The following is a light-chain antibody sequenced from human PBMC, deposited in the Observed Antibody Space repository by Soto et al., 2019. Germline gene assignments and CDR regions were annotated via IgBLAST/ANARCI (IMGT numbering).Light chain of an antibody. V-gene: IGLV2-14*01. CDR2: EVS. J-gene: IGLJ1*01. Sequence: QSVLTQPASVSGSPGQSITISCTGTNSDVGAYKYVSWYQQHPGKAPKLIISEVSDRPSGVSNRFSGSKSGNTASLTISGLQAEDEGDYYCSSYTSSGTQVFGTGTKVTVL. CDR1: NSDVGAYKY. CDR3: SSYTSSGTQV.